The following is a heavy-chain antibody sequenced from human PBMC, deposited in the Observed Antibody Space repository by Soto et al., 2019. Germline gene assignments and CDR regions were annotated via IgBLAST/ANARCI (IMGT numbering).Heavy chain of an antibody. Sequence: GGSLRLSCAASGFSFSTYSLSWVRQAPGKGPEWVSYISSSSSTIYYADSVKGRFTISRDNAKNSLYLQMNSLRAGDTAVYYCARDDVVVPAGVQMPPSVRNYYYYMDVWGKGTTVTVSS. V-gene: IGHV3-48*01. D-gene: IGHD2-2*01. CDR1: GFSFSTYS. J-gene: IGHJ6*03. CDR2: ISSSSSTI. CDR3: ARDDVVVPAGVQMPPSVRNYYYYMDV.